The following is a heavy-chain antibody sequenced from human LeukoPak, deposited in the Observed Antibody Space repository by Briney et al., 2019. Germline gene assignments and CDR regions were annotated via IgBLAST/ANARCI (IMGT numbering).Heavy chain of an antibody. CDR2: THYRSKWST. CDR1: VDSVSSTGAA. D-gene: IGHD5-12*01. J-gene: IGHJ4*02. V-gene: IGHV6-1*01. Sequence: SQTLSLTCAISVDSVSSTGAAWNWIRQSPSRGLEWLGRTHYRSKWSTDYATSVKGRISIYPDTSKNQFSLQLNSVTPEDTAVYFCVREGGRYGGYDLDYWGQGTLVTVSS. CDR3: VREGGRYGGYDLDY.